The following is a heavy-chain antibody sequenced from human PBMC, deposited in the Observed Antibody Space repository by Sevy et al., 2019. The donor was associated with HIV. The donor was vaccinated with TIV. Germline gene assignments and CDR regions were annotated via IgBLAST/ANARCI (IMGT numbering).Heavy chain of an antibody. D-gene: IGHD6-19*01. Sequence: GGSLRLSCAASGFTFNSYWMSWVRQAPGKGLEWVANIKQNGSEKYYVDSVKGRFTISRDNSKNSLFLQMNTLRAEDTAVYYCAREGSPCDTYYYYSGMDVWGQGTTVTVSS. V-gene: IGHV3-7*01. CDR2: IKQNGSEK. CDR1: GFTFNSYW. CDR3: AREGSPCDTYYYYSGMDV. J-gene: IGHJ6*02.